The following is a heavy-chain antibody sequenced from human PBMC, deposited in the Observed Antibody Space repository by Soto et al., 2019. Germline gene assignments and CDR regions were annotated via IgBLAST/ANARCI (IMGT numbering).Heavy chain of an antibody. CDR1: GGSFSGYY. J-gene: IGHJ6*02. Sequence: QVQLQQWGAGLLKPSETLSLTCAVYGGSFSGYYWSWIRQPPGKGLAWVGEINHSGSTNYKPSLKSRVPISVATSMNRFPLKLSSVPAADTAVYDCAGGLVLPYYDCGMDLWGQGTTVTVSS. D-gene: IGHD6-13*01. CDR2: INHSGST. CDR3: AGGLVLPYYDCGMDL. V-gene: IGHV4-34*01.